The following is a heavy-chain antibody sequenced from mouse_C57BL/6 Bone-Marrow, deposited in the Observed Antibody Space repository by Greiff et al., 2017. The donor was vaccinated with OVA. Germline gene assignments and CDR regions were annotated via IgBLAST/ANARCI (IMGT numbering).Heavy chain of an antibody. Sequence: VQLQQSGPELVKPGASVKISCKASGYSFTDYNMNWVKQSNGKSLEWIGVINPNYGTTSYNQKFKGKATLTVDQSSRTAYMQLNSLTSEDSAVYYSAREITTPVPYYYAMDYWGQGTSVTVSS. CDR3: AREITTPVPYYYAMDY. D-gene: IGHD1-1*01. CDR2: INPNYGTT. CDR1: GYSFTDYN. V-gene: IGHV1-39*01. J-gene: IGHJ4*01.